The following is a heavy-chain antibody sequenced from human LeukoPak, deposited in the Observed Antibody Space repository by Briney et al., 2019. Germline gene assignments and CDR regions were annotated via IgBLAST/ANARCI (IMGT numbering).Heavy chain of an antibody. V-gene: IGHV6-1*01. J-gene: IGHJ2*01. CDR2: TYYRSKWYN. D-gene: IGHD1-26*01. CDR1: GDSVSSNSAA. Sequence: SETLSLTCAISGDSVSSNSAAWNWIRQSPSRGLEWLGRTYYRSKWYNDYAVSVKSRITINPDTSKNQFSLQLSSVTPEDTALYYCARSLYGEPYWHSDLWGRGTLVTVSS. CDR3: ARSLYGEPYWHSDL.